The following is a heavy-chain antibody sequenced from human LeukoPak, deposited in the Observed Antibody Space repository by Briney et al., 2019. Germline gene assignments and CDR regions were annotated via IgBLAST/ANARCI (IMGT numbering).Heavy chain of an antibody. J-gene: IGHJ4*02. V-gene: IGHV3-48*03. CDR2: INNRGSSM. Sequence: CGSLRLSCAASGFTFSDYEMNWVRQAPGKGLEWVSYINNRGSSMYYTDSVRGRFTISRDNAQNSLYLQMNNLRAEDTAVYYCAREGDYFDYWGQGTLVTVSS. CDR3: AREGDYFDY. CDR1: GFTFSDYE.